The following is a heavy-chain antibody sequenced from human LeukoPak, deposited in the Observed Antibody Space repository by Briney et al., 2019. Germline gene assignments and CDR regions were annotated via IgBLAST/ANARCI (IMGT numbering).Heavy chain of an antibody. V-gene: IGHV3-53*01. CDR1: GFTVSNNY. CDR3: ARDSTYYYFDY. D-gene: IGHD1-26*01. Sequence: GGSLRLSCAGSGFTVSNNYMSWVRQAPGKGLEWVSLIYGGDTYYSDSVRGRFTISRDNSKNTVYLQMSSLRDEDTAIYYCARDSTYYYFDYWGQGTLVTVSS. J-gene: IGHJ4*02. CDR2: IYGGDT.